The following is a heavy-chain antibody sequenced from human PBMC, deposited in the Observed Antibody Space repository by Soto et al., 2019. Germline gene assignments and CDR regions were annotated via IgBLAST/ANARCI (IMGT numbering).Heavy chain of an antibody. J-gene: IGHJ4*02. D-gene: IGHD5-12*01. V-gene: IGHV2-5*02. Sequence: QITLKESGPTLVKPTQTLTLTCTFSGFSLSTRGVAVGWFRQPPGKALEWLALIYWDEDKWYSPSLKSRLTITDDTSKNQVVLPMTNMDPVDTATYYCAHRPRGYAYYFDYWGQGTLVTVSS. CDR3: AHRPRGYAYYFDY. CDR1: GFSLSTRGVA. CDR2: IYWDEDK.